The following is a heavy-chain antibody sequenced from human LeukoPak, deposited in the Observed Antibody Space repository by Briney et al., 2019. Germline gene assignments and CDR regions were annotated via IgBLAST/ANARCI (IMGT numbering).Heavy chain of an antibody. J-gene: IGHJ4*02. Sequence: GASVKVSCKASGFTFTSSAVQWVRQARGQRLEWIGWIVVGSGNTNYAQKFQERVTITRDMSTSTAYMELSSLRSEDTAVYYCAAVMYGDYGDTDFDYWGRGTLVTVSS. CDR3: AAVMYGDYGDTDFDY. D-gene: IGHD4-17*01. CDR2: IVVGSGNT. V-gene: IGHV1-58*01. CDR1: GFTFTSSA.